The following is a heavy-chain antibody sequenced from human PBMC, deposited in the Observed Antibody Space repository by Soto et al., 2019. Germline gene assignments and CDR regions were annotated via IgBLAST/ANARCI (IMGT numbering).Heavy chain of an antibody. D-gene: IGHD3-22*01. CDR1: GFSLSTSGVG. CDR3: ALTYYYDSSGYYLYFQH. CDR2: IYWDDDK. J-gene: IGHJ1*01. Sequence: QITLKESGPTLVKPTQTLTLTCTFSGFSLSTSGVGVGWIRQPPGKALEWLALIYWDDDKRYSPSLKGRLTSTNDTSKNQVVLTMTNMDPVDTATYYCALTYYYDSSGYYLYFQHWGQGTLVTVSS. V-gene: IGHV2-5*02.